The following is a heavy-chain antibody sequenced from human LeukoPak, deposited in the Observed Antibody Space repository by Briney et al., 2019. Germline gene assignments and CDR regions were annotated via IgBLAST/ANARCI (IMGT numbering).Heavy chain of an antibody. CDR3: ARQTGYYVSSGYYDGRDAFDI. V-gene: IGHV4-39*01. CDR1: GGSISSSSYY. D-gene: IGHD3-22*01. CDR2: IYYSGST. Sequence: SETLSLTCTVSGGSISSSSYYWGWIRQPPGKGLEWIGSIYYSGSTYYNPSLKSRVTISVDTSKNQFSLKLSSVTAADTAVYYCARQTGYYVSSGYYDGRDAFDIWGQGTMVTVSS. J-gene: IGHJ3*02.